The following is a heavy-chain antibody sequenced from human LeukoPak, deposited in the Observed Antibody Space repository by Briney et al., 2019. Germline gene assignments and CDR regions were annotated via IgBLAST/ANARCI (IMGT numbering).Heavy chain of an antibody. CDR3: ARDRYGDGFAHLDS. CDR2: INSNSGGT. V-gene: IGHV1-2*02. Sequence: ASVKVSCKAAGYIFTGYYMHWVRQAPGQGLEWMGWINSNSGGTNYAQKFQGRVAITWDTSITTAYMDLSRLTSDDTAVYYCARDRYGDGFAHLDSWGQGALVTVSS. D-gene: IGHD5-24*01. CDR1: GYIFTGYY. J-gene: IGHJ4*02.